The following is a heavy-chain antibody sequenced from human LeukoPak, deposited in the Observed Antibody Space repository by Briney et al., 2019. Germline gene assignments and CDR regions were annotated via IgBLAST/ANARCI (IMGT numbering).Heavy chain of an antibody. J-gene: IGHJ3*02. Sequence: GGSLRLSCAASGFTFSSYWMSWVRQAPGKGLEWVANIKQDGSEKYYVDSVKGRFTISRDNAKNSLYLQMNSLRAEDTAVYYCARAVAAAGTVGGAFDIWGQGTMVTVSS. CDR3: ARAVAAAGTVGGAFDI. V-gene: IGHV3-7*01. CDR2: IKQDGSEK. D-gene: IGHD6-13*01. CDR1: GFTFSSYW.